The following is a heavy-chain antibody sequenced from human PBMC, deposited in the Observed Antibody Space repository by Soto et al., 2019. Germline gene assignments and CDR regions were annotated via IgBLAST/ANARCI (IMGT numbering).Heavy chain of an antibody. CDR2: TRNKANSHTT. CDR1: GFTFSDHY. V-gene: IGHV3-72*01. Sequence: EVKLVESGGGLVQPGGSLRLSCAASGFTFSDHYMDWVRQAPGKGLEWVGRTRNKANSHTTEYAASVKGRFTISRDDSKNSLYLQMNNLKTDDTAVYYCVRVRGGGTYHFDYWGQGTLVTVSS. D-gene: IGHD3-10*01. J-gene: IGHJ4*02. CDR3: VRVRGGGTYHFDY.